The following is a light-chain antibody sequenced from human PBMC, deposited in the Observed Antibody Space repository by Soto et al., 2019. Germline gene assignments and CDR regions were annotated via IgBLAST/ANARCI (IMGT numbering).Light chain of an antibody. J-gene: IGKJ5*01. V-gene: IGKV1-39*01. CDR1: NGINNY. Sequence: DIQMSHTPYSLSASLVDMRTTSPRASNGINNYLNWHLRKPGKAPQLLIYSGSSWQSGVPSRFSGSGSGTDFTLKISSVQAEDVGTYYCIKTIRTPSFFGQGTRLEIK. CDR2: SGS. CDR3: IKTIRTPSF.